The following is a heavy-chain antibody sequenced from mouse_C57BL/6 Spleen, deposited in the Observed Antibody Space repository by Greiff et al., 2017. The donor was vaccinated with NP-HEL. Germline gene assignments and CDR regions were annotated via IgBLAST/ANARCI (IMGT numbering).Heavy chain of an antibody. CDR2: IDPETGGT. CDR1: GYTFTDYE. Sequence: QVQLQQSGAELVRPGASVTLSCKASGYTFTDYEMHWVKQTPVHGLEWIGAIDPETGGTAYNQKFKGKAILTADKSSSTAYMELRSLTSEDSAVYYCTRLGGKADFDYWGQGTTLTVSS. J-gene: IGHJ2*01. V-gene: IGHV1-15*01. D-gene: IGHD1-3*01. CDR3: TRLGGKADFDY.